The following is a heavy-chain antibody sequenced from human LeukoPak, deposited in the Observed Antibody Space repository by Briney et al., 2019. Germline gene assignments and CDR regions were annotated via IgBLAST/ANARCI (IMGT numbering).Heavy chain of an antibody. CDR1: GGTFSTYA. CDR3: ARLTGYHGVIPS. Sequence: ASVTVSCKASGGTFSTYAMSWVRQAPGQGLEWMGGIIPIFGTPNYAQKFQGRVTITTDESTSTAYMELRSLRSDDTAVYYWARLTGYHGVIPSWGQGTLVTVSS. CDR2: IIPIFGTP. J-gene: IGHJ5*02. D-gene: IGHD3-9*01. V-gene: IGHV1-69*05.